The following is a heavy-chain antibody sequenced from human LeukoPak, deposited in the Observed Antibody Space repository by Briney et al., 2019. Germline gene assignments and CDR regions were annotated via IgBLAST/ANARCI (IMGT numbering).Heavy chain of an antibody. D-gene: IGHD6-13*01. Sequence: HPGGSLRLSCAASGFTFSSYAMSWVRQAPGKGLEWVSAISGSGGSTYYADSVKGRFTISRDNSKNTLYLQMNSLRAEDTAVYYCAKHPTQHRGLDYWGQGTLVTVSS. J-gene: IGHJ4*02. CDR1: GFTFSSYA. CDR3: AKHPTQHRGLDY. CDR2: ISGSGGST. V-gene: IGHV3-23*01.